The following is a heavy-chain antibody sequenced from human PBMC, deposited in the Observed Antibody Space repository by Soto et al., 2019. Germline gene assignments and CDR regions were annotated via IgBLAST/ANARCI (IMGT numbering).Heavy chain of an antibody. CDR2: INHSGST. CDR1: GGSFSGYY. J-gene: IGHJ4*02. Sequence: SETLSLTCAVYGGSFSGYYWSWIRQPPGKGLEWIGEINHSGSTNYNPSLKSRVTISVDTSKNQFSLKLSSVTAADTAVYYCAGEVVATIWVIDYWGQGTLVTVSS. D-gene: IGHD5-12*01. V-gene: IGHV4-34*01. CDR3: AGEVVATIWVIDY.